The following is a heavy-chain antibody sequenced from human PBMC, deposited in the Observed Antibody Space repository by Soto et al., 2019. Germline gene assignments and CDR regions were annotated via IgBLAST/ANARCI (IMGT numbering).Heavy chain of an antibody. D-gene: IGHD6-6*01. J-gene: IGHJ6*02. CDR1: GFTFSSYA. Sequence: GGSLRLSCAASGFTFSSYAMHWVRQAPGKGLEWVAVISYDGSNKYYADSVKGRFTISRDNSKNTLYLQMNSLRAEDTAVYYCARDKETDKAARGYYYYYGMDVWGQGTTVTVSS. CDR2: ISYDGSNK. V-gene: IGHV3-30-3*01. CDR3: ARDKETDKAARGYYYYYGMDV.